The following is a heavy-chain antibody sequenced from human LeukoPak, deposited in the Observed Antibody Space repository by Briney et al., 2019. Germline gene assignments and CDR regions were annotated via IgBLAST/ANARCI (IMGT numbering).Heavy chain of an antibody. CDR2: MNPNSGNT. CDR3: ARDSMITFGGTHYMDV. D-gene: IGHD3-16*01. CDR1: GYTFTSYD. V-gene: IGHV1-8*01. J-gene: IGHJ6*03. Sequence: ASVTVSCKASGYTFTSYDINWVRQAAGQGLEWMGWMNPNSGNTGYAQKFQGRVTMTRNTSISTAYMELSSLRSEDTAVYYCARDSMITFGGTHYMDVWGKGTTVTVSS.